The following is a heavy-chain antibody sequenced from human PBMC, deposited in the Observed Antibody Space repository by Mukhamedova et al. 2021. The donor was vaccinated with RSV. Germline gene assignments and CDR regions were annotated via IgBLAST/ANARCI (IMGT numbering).Heavy chain of an antibody. D-gene: IGHD1-26*01. V-gene: IGHV4-39*01. CDR3: ARLPDSGASVDY. J-gene: IGHJ4*02. Sequence: IRQPPVEGLEWIGTIYYSGTTYYNPSLKSRVTTSVDTSKNQFSLNLGSVTAADTAVYYCARLPDSGASVDYWGQGTLVTVSS. CDR2: IYYSGTT.